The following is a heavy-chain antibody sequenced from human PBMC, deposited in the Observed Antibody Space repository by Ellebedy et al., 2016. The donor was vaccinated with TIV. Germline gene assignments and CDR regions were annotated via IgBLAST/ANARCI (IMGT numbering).Heavy chain of an antibody. CDR2: FDPQEGET. CDR1: GYTLSKLS. D-gene: IGHD4-17*01. Sequence: ASVKVSXXVSGYTLSKLSMHWVRQAPGKGLEWMGGFDPQEGETIYAQMFQGRVTMTEDSSTDTAYMELSSLRSDDTAVYYCATDSYGDSDYCYYYAMDVWGRGTTVTVSS. CDR3: ATDSYGDSDYCYYYAMDV. V-gene: IGHV1-24*01. J-gene: IGHJ6*02.